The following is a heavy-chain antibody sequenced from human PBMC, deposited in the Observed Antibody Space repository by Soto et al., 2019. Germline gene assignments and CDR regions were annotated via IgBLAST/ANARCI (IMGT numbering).Heavy chain of an antibody. D-gene: IGHD2-21*02. J-gene: IGHJ4*02. CDR3: ARVGAADCGGDCYSEFDH. Sequence: QVQLVESGGGVVQPGRSLRLSCAASGFIFSSYGMHWVRQAPGKGLEWVAVIWYDGSDKYDADSVKGRFTISRDNSKNTLYLQMNSLRAEDRAVFYCARVGAADCGGDCYSEFDHGGQGTLVTVSS. V-gene: IGHV3-33*01. CDR1: GFIFSSYG. CDR2: IWYDGSDK.